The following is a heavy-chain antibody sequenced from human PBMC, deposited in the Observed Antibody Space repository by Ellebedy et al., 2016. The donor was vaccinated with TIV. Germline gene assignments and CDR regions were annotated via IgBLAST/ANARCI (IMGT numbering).Heavy chain of an antibody. D-gene: IGHD6-13*01. CDR1: GYTFTAYY. V-gene: IGHV1-2*02. CDR3: ARVRRGSSGMDV. Sequence: ASVKVSCKASGYTFTAYYMHWVRQAPGQGLEWMGWINPDSGGTNFAQKFQGRVTMTRDTSLNTAYMELSRLESDDTAVYYCARVRRGSSGMDVWGQGTTVTVS. J-gene: IGHJ6*02. CDR2: INPDSGGT.